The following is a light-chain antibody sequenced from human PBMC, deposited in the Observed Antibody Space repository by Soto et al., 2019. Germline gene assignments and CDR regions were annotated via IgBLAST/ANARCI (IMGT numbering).Light chain of an antibody. Sequence: EIVLTQSPGTLSLSPGERATLSCRASQSIPNNYLAWYQQKPGQAPRLLIDDASSRASGIPDRVSGSGSGTAFTLTISSLEPEDFAVYYCLQCATLPLTFGQGTKVDFK. CDR1: QSIPNNY. V-gene: IGKV3-20*01. CDR3: LQCATLPLT. CDR2: DAS. J-gene: IGKJ1*01.